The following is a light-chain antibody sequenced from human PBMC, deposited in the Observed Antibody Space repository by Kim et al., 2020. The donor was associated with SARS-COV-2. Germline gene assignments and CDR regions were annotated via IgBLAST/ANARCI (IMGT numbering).Light chain of an antibody. V-gene: IGLV3-21*04. CDR2: YNS. CDR1: HSGSKG. J-gene: IGLJ2*01. CDR3: QVWNSSSDHWV. Sequence: KAGRINCGDNHSGSKGVHWYQRKRRQALVVIIYYNSQRPAGIPERFCGTTGENAAILSISRVEGGDEDDYCCQVWNSSSDHWVFGGGTQLTVL.